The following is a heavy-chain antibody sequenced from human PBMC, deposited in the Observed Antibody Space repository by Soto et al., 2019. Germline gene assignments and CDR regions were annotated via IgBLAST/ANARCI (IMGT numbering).Heavy chain of an antibody. CDR2: ISGSGGST. CDR3: AKDELDCSGGTCYSYYYYYYMDV. D-gene: IGHD2-15*01. V-gene: IGHV3-23*01. CDR1: GFTFSRYA. Sequence: PGGSLRLSCAASGFTFSRYAMSWVRQAPGKGLEWVSDISGSGGSTYYADSVKGRFTISRDNSKNKLYLQMNSLRAEDTSVYFCAKDELDCSGGTCYSYYYYYYMDVWGKGTTVTVSS. J-gene: IGHJ6*03.